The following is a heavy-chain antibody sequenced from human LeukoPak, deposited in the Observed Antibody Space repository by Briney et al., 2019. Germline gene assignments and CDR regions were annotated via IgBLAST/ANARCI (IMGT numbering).Heavy chain of an antibody. CDR1: GGSISSGGYY. Sequence: SETLSLTCTVSGGSISSGGYYWSRIRQHPGKGLEWIGYIYYSGSTYYNPSLKSRVTISVDTSKNQFSLKLSSVTAADTAVYYCARANVNWFDPWGQGTLVTVSS. CDR3: ARANVNWFDP. D-gene: IGHD3-16*01. V-gene: IGHV4-31*03. CDR2: IYYSGST. J-gene: IGHJ5*02.